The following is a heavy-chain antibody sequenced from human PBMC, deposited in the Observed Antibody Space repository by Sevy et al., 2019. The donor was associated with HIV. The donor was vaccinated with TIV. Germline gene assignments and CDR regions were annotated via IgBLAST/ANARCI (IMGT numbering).Heavy chain of an antibody. CDR1: GFSFSDAW. J-gene: IGHJ1*01. CDR3: TTEGAD. V-gene: IGHV3-15*01. Sequence: GGSLRLSCAASGFSFSDAWLSWVRQAPGRGLEWVGRVRSKGAGGTTKYAAPVKGGFTIARDDSKNVMYVHMNSLKTEDTAVYYCTTEGADWGQGTLVTVSS. CDR2: VRSKGAGGTT.